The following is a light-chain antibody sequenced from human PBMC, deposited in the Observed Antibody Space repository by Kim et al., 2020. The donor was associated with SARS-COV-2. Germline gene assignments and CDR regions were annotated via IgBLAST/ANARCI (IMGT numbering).Light chain of an antibody. CDR3: IQDYNYPRT. J-gene: IGKJ2*01. Sequence: AIGMTQSPSSLSASVGDRVTIACRASQNIRNELGWYQQKAGKAPKLLIYGASTLQSGVPSRFSDSGSGTDFTLTITSLQPEDFATYYCIQDYNYPRTFGQGTKLEI. CDR2: GAS. V-gene: IGKV1-6*01. CDR1: QNIRNE.